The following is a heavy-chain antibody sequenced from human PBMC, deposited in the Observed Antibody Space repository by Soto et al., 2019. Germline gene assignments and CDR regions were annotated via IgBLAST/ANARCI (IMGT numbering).Heavy chain of an antibody. V-gene: IGHV1-18*01. D-gene: IGHD6-6*01. CDR1: GYTFTSYG. CDR3: ARTLYSSSASGY. Sequence: ASVTVSCKGSGYTFTSYGVSWVLQAPVQGLEWMGWISAYNGNTNYAQKLQGRVTMTTDTSTSTAYMELRSLRSDDTAVYYCARTLYSSSASGYWGQGTLVTVSS. CDR2: ISAYNGNT. J-gene: IGHJ4*02.